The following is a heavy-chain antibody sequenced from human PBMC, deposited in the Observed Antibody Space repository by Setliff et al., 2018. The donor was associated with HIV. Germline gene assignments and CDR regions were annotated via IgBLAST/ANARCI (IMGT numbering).Heavy chain of an antibody. CDR2: INHGGRT. Sequence: SETLSLTCIVSNNSITNGYYWAWIRQPPGQGLEWVGSINHGGRTYYSPSLESRVAISVDTSKNQFSLHFQSVTAADTAIYFCARLGDFSYNSYHLYAFDYWGQGTQVTVSS. CDR1: NNSITNGYY. J-gene: IGHJ4*02. D-gene: IGHD3-16*01. CDR3: ARLGDFSYNSYHLYAFDY. V-gene: IGHV4-38-2*02.